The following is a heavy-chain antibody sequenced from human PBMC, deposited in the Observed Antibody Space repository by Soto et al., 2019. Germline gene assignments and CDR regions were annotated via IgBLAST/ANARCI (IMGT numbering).Heavy chain of an antibody. CDR2: IRSKAYGGTT. V-gene: IGHV3-49*03. CDR3: TRERPSNDFWSGYSYYYYYGMDV. J-gene: IGHJ6*02. CDR1: GFTFGDYA. D-gene: IGHD3-3*01. Sequence: GGSLRLSCTASGFTFGDYAMSWFRQAPGKGLEWVGFIRSKAYGGTTEYAASVKGRFTISRDDSKSIAYLQMNSLKTEDTAVYYCTRERPSNDFWSGYSYYYYYGMDVWGQGTTVTVSS.